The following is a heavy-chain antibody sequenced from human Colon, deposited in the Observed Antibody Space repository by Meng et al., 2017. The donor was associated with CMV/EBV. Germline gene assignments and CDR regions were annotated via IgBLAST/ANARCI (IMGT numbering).Heavy chain of an antibody. CDR2: INPTGDST. J-gene: IGHJ4*01. V-gene: IGHV1-46*01. CDR3: ASQAATHTYFDF. CDR1: GYTFSKSY. Sequence: CKESGYTFSKSYIYWVRQAPGQGPEWMGIINPTGDSTTLAQKFQGRVTVTRDTSTNTVYMELSSLRSDDTAVYYCASQAATHTYFDFWGHGTLVTVSS. D-gene: IGHD6-13*01.